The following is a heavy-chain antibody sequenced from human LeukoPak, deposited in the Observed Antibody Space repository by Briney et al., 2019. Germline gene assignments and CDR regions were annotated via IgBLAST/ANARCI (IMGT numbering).Heavy chain of an antibody. V-gene: IGHV1-69*04. D-gene: IGHD3-22*01. CDR2: IIPILGIA. CDR3: ARVRYYDSSGYSYYFDY. Sequence: SVKVSCKASGGTFIIYAISWVRQAPGQGLEWMGRIIPILGIANYAQKFQGRVTITADKSTSTAYMELSSLRSEDTAVYYCARVRYYDSSGYSYYFDYWGQGTLVTVSS. J-gene: IGHJ4*02. CDR1: GGTFIIYA.